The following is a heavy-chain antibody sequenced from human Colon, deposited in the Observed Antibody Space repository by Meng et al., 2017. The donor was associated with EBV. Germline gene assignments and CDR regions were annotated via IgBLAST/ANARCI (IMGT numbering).Heavy chain of an antibody. D-gene: IGHD2-21*01. Sequence: LRLQQSGSGLVTPAVTLSLTCAVSGGAISSRYGWTWVRQPPGKEMEWIGEVYHTESTKYNPSLKSRLTISVDKSKNQFSLNLTSVTAADTAVYYCARVWQSLTAFFDSWGQGTLVTVSS. CDR1: GGAISSRYG. CDR3: ARVWQSLTAFFDS. CDR2: VYHTEST. J-gene: IGHJ4*02. V-gene: IGHV4-4*02.